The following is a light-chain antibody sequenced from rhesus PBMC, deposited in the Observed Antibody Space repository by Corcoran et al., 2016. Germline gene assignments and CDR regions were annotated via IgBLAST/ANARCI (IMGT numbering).Light chain of an antibody. CDR1: QAISTF. Sequence: DIQMTQSPSSLSASVGDRVTITCRASQAISTFLNWYQQKPGKAPKLLIYSPDSLESGVPSRFSGSGFGTEFTLTISSLQPEDFTTYYCHQYTSLPLTFGGGTKVGIK. J-gene: IGKJ4*01. CDR2: SPD. CDR3: HQYTSLPLT. V-gene: IGKV1-32*01.